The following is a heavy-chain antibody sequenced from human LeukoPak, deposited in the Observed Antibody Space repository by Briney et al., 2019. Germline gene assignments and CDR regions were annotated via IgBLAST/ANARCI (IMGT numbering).Heavy chain of an antibody. J-gene: IGHJ4*02. V-gene: IGHV3-7*03. CDR1: GFTFSSYW. CDR3: ARGSGYFLDFDY. CDR2: INHNGNVN. D-gene: IGHD3-22*01. Sequence: PGGSLRLSCAASGFTFSSYWMNWARQAPGKGLEWVASINHNGNVNYYVDSVKGRFTISRDSSKNTLYLQMNSLRAEDTAVYYCARGSGYFLDFDYWGQGTLVTVSS.